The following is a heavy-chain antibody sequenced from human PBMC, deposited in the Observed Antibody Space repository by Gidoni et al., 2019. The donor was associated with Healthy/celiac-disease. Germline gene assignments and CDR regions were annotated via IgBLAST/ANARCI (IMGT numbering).Heavy chain of an antibody. CDR3: TTVDGDLDY. Sequence: EVQLVESGGGLVKPGGSLRLSCAASGFTFSHAWMSGVRQAPGKGLEWVGRIKSKTYGGTTDYAAPVKGRFTISRDDSKNTLYLQMNSLKTEDTAVYYCTTVDGDLDYWGQGTLVTVSS. J-gene: IGHJ4*02. CDR2: IKSKTYGGTT. V-gene: IGHV3-15*01. CDR1: GFTFSHAW. D-gene: IGHD4-17*01.